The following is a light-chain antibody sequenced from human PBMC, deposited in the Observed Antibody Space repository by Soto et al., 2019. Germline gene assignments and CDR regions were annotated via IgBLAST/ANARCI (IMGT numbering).Light chain of an antibody. CDR3: HQLNRTPT. CDR2: AAY. CDR1: QGVSTY. V-gene: IGKV1-9*01. J-gene: IGKJ4*01. Sequence: IQVTQSPSSLSASVGDRITITCRASQGVSTYLAWYQQKPGKAPKLLIYAAYTLQSGVPSRFSGGGSGTDFTLTISTLQLEDFANYYCHQLNRTPTSGGGTKVEIK.